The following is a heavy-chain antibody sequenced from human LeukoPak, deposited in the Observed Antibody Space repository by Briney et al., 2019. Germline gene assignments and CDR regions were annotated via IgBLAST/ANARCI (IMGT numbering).Heavy chain of an antibody. V-gene: IGHV3-30*02. CDR3: AKDARVTMVRGVSYYFDY. D-gene: IGHD3-10*01. CDR2: IRYDGSNK. CDR1: GFTFSSYG. J-gene: IGHJ4*02. Sequence: GGSLRLSCAASGFTFSSYGMHWVRQAPGKGLEWVAFIRYDGSNKYYADSVKGGFTIARDNSKNTLYLQMNSLRAEDTAVYYCAKDARVTMVRGVSYYFDYWGQGTLVTVSS.